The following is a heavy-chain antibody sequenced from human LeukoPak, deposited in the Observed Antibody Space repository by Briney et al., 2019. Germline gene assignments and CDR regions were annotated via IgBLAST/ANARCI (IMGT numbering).Heavy chain of an antibody. Sequence: GGSLRLSCAASGFTFSSYAMSWVRQAPGKGLEWVSAISGSGGSTYYADSVKGRFTISRDNSKNTLYLQMNSLRAEDTAVYSCAKRITMVRGVISNPFFDYWGQGTLVTVSS. CDR2: ISGSGGST. J-gene: IGHJ4*02. D-gene: IGHD3-10*01. CDR3: AKRITMVRGVISNPFFDY. V-gene: IGHV3-23*01. CDR1: GFTFSSYA.